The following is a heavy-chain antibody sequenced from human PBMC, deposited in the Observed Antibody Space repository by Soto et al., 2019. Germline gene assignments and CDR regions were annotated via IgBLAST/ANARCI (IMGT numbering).Heavy chain of an antibody. CDR2: SYYSGSA. CDR1: GGSISSSNYY. CDR3: ARSHDSSGYYFDY. J-gene: IGHJ4*02. D-gene: IGHD3-22*01. Sequence: QLQLQESGPGLVKPSETLSLTCTVSGGSISSSNYYWGWIRQPPGKGLEWIGSSYYSGSAYYDPSLKSRVTISVDTSKNQFSLKLSSVTAADTAVYYCARSHDSSGYYFDYWGPGTLVTVSS. V-gene: IGHV4-39*01.